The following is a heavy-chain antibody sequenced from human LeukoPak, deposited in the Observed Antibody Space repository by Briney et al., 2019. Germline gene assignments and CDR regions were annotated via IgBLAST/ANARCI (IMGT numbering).Heavy chain of an antibody. J-gene: IGHJ4*02. CDR1: GFTFSSYW. V-gene: IGHV3-74*01. CDR3: ARTFYGGSYYDVSDY. Sequence: PGGSLSLSCAASGFTFSSYWMHWVRQAPGKGLVWVSRINSDGSSTSYADSVKGRFTISRDNAKNTLYLQMNSLRAEDTAVYYCARTFYGGSYYDVSDYWGQGTLVTVSS. D-gene: IGHD1-26*01. CDR2: INSDGSST.